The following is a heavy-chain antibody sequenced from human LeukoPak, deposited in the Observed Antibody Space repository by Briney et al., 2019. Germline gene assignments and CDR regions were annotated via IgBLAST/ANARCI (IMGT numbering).Heavy chain of an antibody. D-gene: IGHD2-2*01. Sequence: PGRSLRLSCAASGFTFSSYAMHWVHQAPGKGLEWVAVISYDGSNKYYADSVKGRFTISRDNSKNTLYLQMNSLRAEDTAMYYCARGSTSDWPLDHWGQETLVTISS. J-gene: IGHJ4*02. CDR1: GFTFSSYA. CDR2: ISYDGSNK. V-gene: IGHV3-30-3*01. CDR3: ARGSTSDWPLDH.